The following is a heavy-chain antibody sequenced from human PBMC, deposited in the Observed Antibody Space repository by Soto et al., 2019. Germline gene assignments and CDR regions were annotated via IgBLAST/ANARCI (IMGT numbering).Heavy chain of an antibody. CDR1: GGTFSTYT. CDR2: IIPLLGLP. V-gene: IGHV1-69*02. CDR3: AFDVQTGVVYFDN. D-gene: IGHD1-1*01. Sequence: QVQLVQSGAEVKKPGSSVKVSCKASGGTFSTYTISWVRQAPGQGLEWWGRIIPLLGLPNHAQKFQTRVTITADKSTDTAYLEMNSLRPEDTAVYYCAFDVQTGVVYFDNWGQGPLVTVSS. J-gene: IGHJ4*02.